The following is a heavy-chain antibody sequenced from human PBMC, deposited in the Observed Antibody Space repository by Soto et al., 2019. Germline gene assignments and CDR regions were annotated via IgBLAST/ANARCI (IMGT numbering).Heavy chain of an antibody. CDR2: MSADGSNK. CDR1: GFTFSSYS. CDR3: ARDVWHVSSNSCYFYGMDV. V-gene: IGHV3-30-3*01. D-gene: IGHD2-2*01. J-gene: IGHJ6*02. Sequence: QVQLVESGGGVVQPGRSLRLSCAASGFTFSSYSMHWVRQAPGKGLEWVAVMSADGSNKYYADSVKGRFTISRDNSKNTVYLQMNSLRAEDTAVYCCARDVWHVSSNSCYFYGMDVWGQGTTVNVSS.